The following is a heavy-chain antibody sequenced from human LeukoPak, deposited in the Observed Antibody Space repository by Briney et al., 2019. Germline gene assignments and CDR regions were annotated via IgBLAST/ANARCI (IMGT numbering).Heavy chain of an antibody. CDR2: NYTTGST. V-gene: IGHV4-4*09. CDR1: GGSYDSKY. D-gene: IGHD1-7*01. Sequence: SETLSLTCSVSGGSYDSKYWIWMPQPPGRGVEGIRYNYTTGSTNFNPSLRRRVAMSIDTSKTQSSLKVYAVTAANTAVYYCANYIRIVHYYMDVWGKGTTVTVSS. CDR3: ANYIRIVHYYMDV. J-gene: IGHJ6*03.